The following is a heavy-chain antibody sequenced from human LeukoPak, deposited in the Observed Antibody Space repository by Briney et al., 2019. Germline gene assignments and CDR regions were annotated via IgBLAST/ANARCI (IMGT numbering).Heavy chain of an antibody. CDR2: VNPKSGGT. CDR3: ARGSLWFGSKFDY. Sequence: ASVTVSCKASGYTFIGHYIHWVRQAPGQGLEWMGWVNPKSGGTNYVQKFQGRVTMTRDTSNSTAYMDLSSLRSDDTAVYYCARGSLWFGSKFDYWGQGTLVTVSS. J-gene: IGHJ4*02. CDR1: GYTFIGHY. D-gene: IGHD3-10*01. V-gene: IGHV1-2*02.